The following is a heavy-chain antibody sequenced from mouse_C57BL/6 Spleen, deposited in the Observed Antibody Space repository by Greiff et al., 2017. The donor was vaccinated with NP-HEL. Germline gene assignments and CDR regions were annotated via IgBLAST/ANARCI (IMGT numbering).Heavy chain of an antibody. J-gene: IGHJ4*01. D-gene: IGHD5-5*01. Sequence: QVQLKQSGAELVRPGASVTLSCKASGYTFTDYEMHWVKQTPVHGLEWIGAIDPETGGTAYNQKFKGKAILTADKSSSTAYMELRSLTSEDSAVYYCTRSGTTFMDYWGQGTSVTVSS. V-gene: IGHV1-15*01. CDR3: TRSGTTFMDY. CDR2: IDPETGGT. CDR1: GYTFTDYE.